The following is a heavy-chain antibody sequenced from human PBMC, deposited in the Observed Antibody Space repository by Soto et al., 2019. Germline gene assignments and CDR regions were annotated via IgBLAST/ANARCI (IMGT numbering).Heavy chain of an antibody. CDR2: IKQDRSEK. CDR1: GFTFSSYW. D-gene: IGHD7-27*01. Sequence: EVQLVESGGGLVQPGGSLRLSCAASGFTFSSYWMSWVRQAPGKGLEWVANIKQDRSEKYYVDSVKGRFTISRDNAKNSLYLQMNSLRAEDTAVYYCARRRLVARPRWNWGIQGYYFDYWGQGTLVTVSS. J-gene: IGHJ4*02. V-gene: IGHV3-7*01. CDR3: ARRRLVARPRWNWGIQGYYFDY.